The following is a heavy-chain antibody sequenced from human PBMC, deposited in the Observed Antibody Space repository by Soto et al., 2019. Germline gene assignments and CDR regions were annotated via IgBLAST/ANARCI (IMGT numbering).Heavy chain of an antibody. V-gene: IGHV1-2*02. CDR1: GDTFTAYY. CDR2: INPYIGDT. D-gene: IGHD5-18*01. CDR3: ARGPSHGAFDY. Sequence: GASVKVSCKASGDTFTAYYLHWFRQAPGQVPEWMGWINPYIGDTKYAQNFQGRVTMTRDTSIDTAYMELSRLISGDTAVYYCARGPSHGAFDYWGQGTLVPVSS. J-gene: IGHJ4*02.